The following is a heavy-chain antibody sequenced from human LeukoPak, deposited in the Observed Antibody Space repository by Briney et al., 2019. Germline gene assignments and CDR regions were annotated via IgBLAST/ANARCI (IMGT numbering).Heavy chain of an antibody. D-gene: IGHD2-15*01. CDR1: GGSVSSGSYY. V-gene: IGHV4-61*01. CDR2: IYYSGST. CDR3: ARVIVVVVAGGNWFDP. Sequence: SETLSLTCTVSGGSVSSGSYYWSWIRQPPGKGLEWIGYIYYSGSTNYNPSLNSRVTISVDTSKNQYSLKLSSVTAADTAVYYCARVIVVVVAGGNWFDPWGQGTLVTVSS. J-gene: IGHJ5*02.